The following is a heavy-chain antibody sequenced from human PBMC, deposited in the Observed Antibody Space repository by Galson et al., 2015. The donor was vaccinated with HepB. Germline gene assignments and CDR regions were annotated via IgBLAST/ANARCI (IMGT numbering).Heavy chain of an antibody. Sequence: QPGAAVKKLGVSLRISCKGSGYSFTSYWISWVRQMPGKGMEWMGRIDTSDSYTNYSPSFQGHVTISADKSISTAYLPCSSLKASDTARYYCAGQEGGIAVAGTNYWGQGTLVTVSS. D-gene: IGHD6-19*01. CDR2: IDTSDSYT. J-gene: IGHJ4*02. V-gene: IGHV5-10-1*01. CDR3: AGQEGGIAVAGTNY. CDR1: GYSFTSYW.